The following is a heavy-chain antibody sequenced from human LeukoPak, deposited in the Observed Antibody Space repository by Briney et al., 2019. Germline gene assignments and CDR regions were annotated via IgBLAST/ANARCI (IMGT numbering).Heavy chain of an antibody. CDR3: ARVSRFLYYYYGMDV. CDR1: GYTFTSYG. J-gene: IGHJ6*02. CDR2: ISAYNGNT. V-gene: IGHV1-18*01. Sequence: ASVKVSCKASGYTFTSYGISWVRQAPGQGLKWMGWISAYNGNTNYAQKLQGRVTMTTDTSTSTAYMELRSLRSDDTAVYYCARVSRFLYYYYGMDVWGQGTTVTVSS.